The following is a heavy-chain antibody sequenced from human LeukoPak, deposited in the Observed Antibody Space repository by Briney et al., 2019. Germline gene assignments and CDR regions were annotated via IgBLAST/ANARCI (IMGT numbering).Heavy chain of an antibody. CDR2: ISYDGSNK. Sequence: GGSLRLSCAASGFTFSSYAMHWVRQAPGKGLEWVAVISYDGSNKYYADSVKGRFTISRDNSKNTLYLQMNSLRAEDTAVYYCARWTRDGYNLGFDYWGQGTPVTVSS. V-gene: IGHV3-30-3*01. D-gene: IGHD5-24*01. J-gene: IGHJ4*02. CDR1: GFTFSSYA. CDR3: ARWTRDGYNLGFDY.